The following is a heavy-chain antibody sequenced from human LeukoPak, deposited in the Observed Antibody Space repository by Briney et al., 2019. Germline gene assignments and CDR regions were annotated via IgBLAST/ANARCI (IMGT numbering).Heavy chain of an antibody. J-gene: IGHJ3*02. Sequence: GASVKVSCKASGYTFATCDINWVRQAPGQGLEWMGRINPNSGGTNYAQKFQGRVTMTRDTSISTAYMELSRLRSDDTAVYYCARDPVVAATPDAFDIWGQGTMVTVSS. CDR2: INPNSGGT. V-gene: IGHV1-2*06. CDR1: GYTFATCD. D-gene: IGHD2-15*01. CDR3: ARDPVVAATPDAFDI.